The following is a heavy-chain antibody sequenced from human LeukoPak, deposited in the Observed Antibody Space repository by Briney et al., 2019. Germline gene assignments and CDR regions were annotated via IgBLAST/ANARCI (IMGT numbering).Heavy chain of an antibody. CDR1: GFTFRSYG. Sequence: GRSLRLSCAASGFTFRSYGMHWVRQAPGKGLEWVAAISSDGNNKYYADSVKGRFAISRDNSKNTLYLQMNSLRAEDTAVYYCAKGVGNYYGSGIPFDYWGQGTLVTVSS. CDR2: ISSDGNNK. CDR3: AKGVGNYYGSGIPFDY. J-gene: IGHJ4*02. V-gene: IGHV3-30*18. D-gene: IGHD3-10*01.